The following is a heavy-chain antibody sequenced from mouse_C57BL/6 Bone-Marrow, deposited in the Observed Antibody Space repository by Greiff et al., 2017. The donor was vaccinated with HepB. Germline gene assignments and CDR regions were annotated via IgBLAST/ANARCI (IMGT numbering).Heavy chain of an antibody. D-gene: IGHD1-1*01. CDR2: ISSGSSTI. V-gene: IGHV5-17*01. J-gene: IGHJ1*03. CDR3: ARDYGSRYWYFDV. CDR1: GFTFSDYG. Sequence: VQLQQSGGGLVKPGGSLKLSCAASGFTFSDYGMHWVRQAPEKGLEWVAYISSGSSTIYYADTVKGRFTISRDNAKNTLFLQMTSLRSEDTAMYYCARDYGSRYWYFDVWGTGTTVTVSS.